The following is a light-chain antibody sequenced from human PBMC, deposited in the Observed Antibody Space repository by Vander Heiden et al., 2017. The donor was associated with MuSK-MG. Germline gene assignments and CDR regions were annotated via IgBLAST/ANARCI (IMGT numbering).Light chain of an antibody. CDR3: QQYNNWPQGT. V-gene: IGKV3-15*01. Sequence: LSVSPGERATLSCRASQSVSSNLAWYQQKPGQAPRLLIYGASTRATGTPARFSGSGYGTEFTLTISSLQSEDFAVYYCQQYNNWPQGTFGQGTKVEIK. CDR1: QSVSSN. CDR2: GAS. J-gene: IGKJ1*01.